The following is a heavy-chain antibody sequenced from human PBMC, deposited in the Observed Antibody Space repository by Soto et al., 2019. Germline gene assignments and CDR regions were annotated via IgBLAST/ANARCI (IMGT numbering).Heavy chain of an antibody. D-gene: IGHD3-22*01. J-gene: IGHJ5*02. CDR3: ARDRLPMVVVVMGWFDP. Sequence: QVQLVESGGALVKPGGSLRLSCAASGFSFRDYYMSWIRQAPGKGLEWISYISGSGNTIYYADSVKGRFIISRDNAKNLLFLQMNSLRADDTAVYYCARDRLPMVVVVMGWFDPWGQGTLVTVSS. CDR2: ISGSGNTI. V-gene: IGHV3-11*01. CDR1: GFSFRDYY.